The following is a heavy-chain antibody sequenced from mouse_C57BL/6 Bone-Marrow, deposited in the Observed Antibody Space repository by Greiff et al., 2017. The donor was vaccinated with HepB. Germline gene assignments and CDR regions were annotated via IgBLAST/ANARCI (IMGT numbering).Heavy chain of an antibody. Sequence: VQLQESGAELVKPGASVKISCKASGYAFSSYWMNWVKQRPGKGLEWIGQIYPGDGDTNYNGKFKGKATLTADKSSSTAYMQLSSLTSEDSAIYFCARLHLTGPWYFDVWGTGTTVTVSS. V-gene: IGHV1-80*01. D-gene: IGHD4-1*01. CDR1: GYAFSSYW. CDR3: ARLHLTGPWYFDV. J-gene: IGHJ1*03. CDR2: IYPGDGDT.